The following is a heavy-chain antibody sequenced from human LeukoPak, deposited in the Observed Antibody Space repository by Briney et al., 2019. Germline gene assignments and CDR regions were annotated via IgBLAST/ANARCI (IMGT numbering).Heavy chain of an antibody. D-gene: IGHD1-26*01. V-gene: IGHV3-7*01. CDR3: ARLGGSYYTY. CDR2: IKQDGGEK. J-gene: IGHJ4*02. CDR1: GFAFSSYW. Sequence: PGGSLRLSCVASGFAFSSYWISWVRQAPGKGLEWVANIKQDGGEKYYVDSVKGRFTISRDNAKNSLFLQMNSLRVEDTAVYYCARLGGSYYTYWGQGNLVTVSS.